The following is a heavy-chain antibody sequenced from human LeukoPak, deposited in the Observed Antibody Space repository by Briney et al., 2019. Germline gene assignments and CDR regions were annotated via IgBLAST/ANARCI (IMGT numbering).Heavy chain of an antibody. CDR3: ARSAHSSGYYYYFDH. D-gene: IGHD3-22*01. J-gene: IGHJ4*02. CDR2: ISSNGGST. CDR1: GFTFSSYA. Sequence: GGSLRLSCAASGFTFSSYAMHWVRQAPGKGLEYVSAISSNGGSTYYANSVKGRFTISRDNSKNTLYLQMGSLRAEDMAVYYCARSAHSSGYYYYFDHWGQGTLVTVSS. V-gene: IGHV3-64*01.